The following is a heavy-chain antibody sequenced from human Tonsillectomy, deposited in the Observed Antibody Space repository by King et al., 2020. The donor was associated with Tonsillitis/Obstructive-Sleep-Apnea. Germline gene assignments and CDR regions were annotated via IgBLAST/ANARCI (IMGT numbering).Heavy chain of an antibody. Sequence: EQLVQSGGGLVQPGGSLRLSCAASGFTFSSYGMNWVRQAPGKGLEWVSYISGSSSAIEYADSVKGRFTISRDNANNSLYLQMSSLRDEDTAVYYCARDCCAMSNDEYFQHWGQGTLVTVSS. CDR2: ISGSSSAI. J-gene: IGHJ1*01. V-gene: IGHV3-48*02. CDR1: GFTFSSYG. D-gene: IGHD2-2*01. CDR3: ARDCCAMSNDEYFQH.